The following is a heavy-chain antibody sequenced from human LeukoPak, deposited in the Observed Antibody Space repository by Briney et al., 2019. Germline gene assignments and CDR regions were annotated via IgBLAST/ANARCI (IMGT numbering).Heavy chain of an antibody. V-gene: IGHV4-38-2*02. CDR1: GYSISSGYY. D-gene: IGHD6-19*01. CDR3: AREMYGSGWYNYYYYYYMDV. Sequence: SETLSLTCAVSGYSISSGYYWGWIRQPPGKGLEWIGSIYHSGSTYYNPSLKSRVTISVDTSKNQFSLKLSSVTAADTAVYYCAREMYGSGWYNYYYYYYMDVWGKGTTVTVSS. CDR2: IYHSGST. J-gene: IGHJ6*03.